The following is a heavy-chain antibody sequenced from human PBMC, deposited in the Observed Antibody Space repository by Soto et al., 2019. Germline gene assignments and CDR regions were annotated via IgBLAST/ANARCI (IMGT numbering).Heavy chain of an antibody. CDR2: IHSDGST. Sequence: EVQLVETGGGLIQPGGSLKLSCSVAGFTVSDSMSWVRQAPGKGLECVSFIHSDGSTKYTDSVMGRFTISRDNSKNTLYLQMDRLRVDDTAVYFGARDASGPFDYWGQGTLVTVSS. CDR3: ARDASGPFDY. D-gene: IGHD6-19*01. V-gene: IGHV3-53*02. CDR1: GFTVSDS. J-gene: IGHJ4*02.